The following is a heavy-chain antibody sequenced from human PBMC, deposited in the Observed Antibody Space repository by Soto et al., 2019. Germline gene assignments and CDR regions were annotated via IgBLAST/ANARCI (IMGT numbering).Heavy chain of an antibody. CDR1: GFTFSNAW. D-gene: IGHD5-18*01. V-gene: IGHV3-15*01. Sequence: GGSLRLSCAASGFTFSNAWMSWVRQAPGKGLEWVGRIKSKTDGGTTDYAAPVKGRFTISRDDSKNTLYLQMNSLKTEDTAVNYCTTSSRIQLWYSNWFDPWGQGTLVTVSS. CDR2: IKSKTDGGTT. J-gene: IGHJ5*02. CDR3: TTSSRIQLWYSNWFDP.